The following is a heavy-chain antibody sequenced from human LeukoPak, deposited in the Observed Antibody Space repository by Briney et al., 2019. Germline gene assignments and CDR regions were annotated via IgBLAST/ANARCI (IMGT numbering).Heavy chain of an antibody. V-gene: IGHV4-34*01. D-gene: IGHD2-15*01. CDR2: ISHSGNT. CDR3: ARCLTVTVAARGYRCYMDV. CDR1: GGSFNGYY. J-gene: IGHJ6*03. Sequence: SETLPLSCGVYGGSFNGYYWSWIRQPPGKGLEWIGEISHSGNTNYNPSLKSRVTMSVDMSRKQLSLRLNSVTAADTAVYYCARCLTVTVAARGYRCYMDVWGNGTTVAVSS.